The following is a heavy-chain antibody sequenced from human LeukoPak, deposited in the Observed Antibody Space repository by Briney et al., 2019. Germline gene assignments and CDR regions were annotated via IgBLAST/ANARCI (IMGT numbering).Heavy chain of an antibody. D-gene: IGHD5-12*01. V-gene: IGHV4-34*01. CDR2: INHSGST. J-gene: IGHJ4*02. CDR1: GGSFSGYY. CDR3: AREVVDIVATTLSYFDY. Sequence: SETLSLTCAVYGGSFSGYYWSWIRQPPGKGLEWIGEINHSGSTNYNLSLKSRVTISVDTSKNQFSLKLSSVTAADTAVYYCAREVVDIVATTLSYFDYWGQGTLVTVSS.